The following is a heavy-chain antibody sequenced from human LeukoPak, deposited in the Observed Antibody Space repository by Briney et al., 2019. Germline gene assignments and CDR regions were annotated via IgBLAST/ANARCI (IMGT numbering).Heavy chain of an antibody. CDR1: GGSISSYY. V-gene: IGHV4-59*01. CDR2: IYYSGST. Sequence: SETLSLTCTVSGGSISSYYWSWIRQPPGKGLEWIGYIYYSGSTNYNPSLKSRVTISVDTSKNQFSLKLSSVTAADTAVYYCARGYCSGGSCYRTPYYFDYWGQGTLVTVSS. D-gene: IGHD2-15*01. CDR3: ARGYCSGGSCYRTPYYFDY. J-gene: IGHJ4*02.